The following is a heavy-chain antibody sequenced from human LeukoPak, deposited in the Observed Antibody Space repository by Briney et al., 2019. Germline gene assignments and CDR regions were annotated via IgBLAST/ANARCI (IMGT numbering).Heavy chain of an antibody. Sequence: SQTLSPTCAISGDSVSSNSAAWHWIRQSPSRGFEWLGRTYYRSKWYNDYAVSMKSRITINPDTSKNHFSLQLNSVTPEDTAVYYCARVAGRDGYDYWGQGTLVAVSS. CDR3: ARVAGRDGYDY. D-gene: IGHD5-24*01. CDR1: GDSVSSNSAA. V-gene: IGHV6-1*01. J-gene: IGHJ4*02. CDR2: TYYRSKWYN.